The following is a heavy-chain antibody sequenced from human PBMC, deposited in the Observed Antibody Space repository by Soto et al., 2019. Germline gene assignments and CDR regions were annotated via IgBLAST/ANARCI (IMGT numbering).Heavy chain of an antibody. CDR3: GMLGSGWSVDY. Sequence: QVQLVESGGGLVKPGGSLRLSCAASGFTLSDYYMSWIRQAPGKGLEWLSYISGSGNSIYYAESVKGRFTISRDNAKKSRYLQMDSLRAEDTAVYYSGMLGSGWSVDYWGQGTLVTVSS. D-gene: IGHD6-13*01. V-gene: IGHV3-11*01. CDR1: GFTLSDYY. J-gene: IGHJ4*02. CDR2: ISGSGNSI.